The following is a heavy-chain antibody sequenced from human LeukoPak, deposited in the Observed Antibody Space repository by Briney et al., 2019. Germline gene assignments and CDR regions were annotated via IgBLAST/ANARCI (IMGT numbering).Heavy chain of an antibody. Sequence: ASVKLSCKASGYTFTDYYMNWVRQAPGQGLEWMGWIHPNSGGTNYAQKFQGRVTMTRDTSINTAYTELSRLTSDDTAVYYCVRKSAARKTSEFDYWGQGTLVTVSS. CDR3: VRKSAARKTSEFDY. CDR1: GYTFTDYY. V-gene: IGHV1-2*02. J-gene: IGHJ4*02. D-gene: IGHD6-6*01. CDR2: IHPNSGGT.